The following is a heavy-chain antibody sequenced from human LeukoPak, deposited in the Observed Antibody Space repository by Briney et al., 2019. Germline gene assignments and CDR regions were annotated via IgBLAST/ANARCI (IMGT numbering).Heavy chain of an antibody. V-gene: IGHV3-74*01. D-gene: IGHD1-14*01. CDR3: ARRSNFAGFDY. J-gene: IGHJ4*02. Sequence: GGSLRHSCAASGFTFSSYWMHWVRQAPGKGLVWVSRINSDGSSTSYADSVKGRFTISRDNAKNTLYLQMNSLRAEDTAVYYCARRSNFAGFDYWGQGTLVTVSS. CDR1: GFTFSSYW. CDR2: INSDGSST.